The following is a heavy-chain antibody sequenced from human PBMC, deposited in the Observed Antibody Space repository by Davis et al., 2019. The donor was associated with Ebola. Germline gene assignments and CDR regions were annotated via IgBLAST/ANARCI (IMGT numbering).Heavy chain of an antibody. V-gene: IGHV3-21*01. J-gene: IGHJ4*02. Sequence: GESLKISCAASGFTFSSYSMNWVRQAPGKGLEWVSSISSSSSYIYYADSVKGRFTISRDNSKNTLYLQMNSLRAEDTAVYYCAREAYYYDSSGYYSYFDYWGQGTLVTVSS. CDR3: AREAYYYDSSGYYSYFDY. D-gene: IGHD3-22*01. CDR2: ISSSSSYI. CDR1: GFTFSSYS.